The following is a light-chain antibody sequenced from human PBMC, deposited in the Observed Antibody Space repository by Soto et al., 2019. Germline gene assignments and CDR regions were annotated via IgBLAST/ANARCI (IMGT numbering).Light chain of an antibody. J-gene: IGLJ1*01. CDR2: EVN. V-gene: IGLV2-8*01. CDR1: SSDVGGYNY. CDR3: SSYAGSGNV. Sequence: QSALTQPPSASLSPGQSVAISCTGTSSDVGGYNYVSWYQQHPGKAPKLMIYEVNKRPSGVPDRFSGSKSGNTASLTVSGLQAEDEADYYCSSYAGSGNVFGTGTKVTVL.